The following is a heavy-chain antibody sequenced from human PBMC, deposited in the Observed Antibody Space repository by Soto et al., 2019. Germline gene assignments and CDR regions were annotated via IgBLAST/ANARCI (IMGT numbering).Heavy chain of an antibody. D-gene: IGHD4-17*01. CDR1: GFTFSDYY. CDR2: ISSSGSTI. V-gene: IGHV3-11*01. J-gene: IGHJ5*02. CDR3: ASEVATVTTSWFDP. Sequence: PGGSLRLSCAASGFTFSDYYMSWIRQAPGKGLEWVSYISSSGSTIYYADSVKGRFTISRDNAKNSLYLQMNSLRAEDTAVYYCASEVATVTTSWFDPWGQGTLVTVSS.